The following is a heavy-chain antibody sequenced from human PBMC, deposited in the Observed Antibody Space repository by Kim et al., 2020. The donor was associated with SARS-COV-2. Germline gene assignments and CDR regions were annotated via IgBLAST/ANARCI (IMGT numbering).Heavy chain of an antibody. D-gene: IGHD3-3*02. CDR1: GGSFNGYY. Sequence: SETLSLTCAVYGGSFNGYYWTWIRQAPDRGLEWIGEINDAGRTNYNPSLQSRVNLLVDTSNNQLSLAMTPMTAGDTGVYHSARNPGGEISKFDYLVQ. J-gene: IGHJ4*02. CDR3: ARNPGGEISKFDY. V-gene: IGHV4-34*01. CDR2: INDAGRT.